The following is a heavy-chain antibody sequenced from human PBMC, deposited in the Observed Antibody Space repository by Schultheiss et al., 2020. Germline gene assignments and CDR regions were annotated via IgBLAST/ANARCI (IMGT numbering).Heavy chain of an antibody. CDR1: GYTFTAYY. CDR2: INPNTGGT. J-gene: IGHJ6*04. V-gene: IGHV1-2*06. D-gene: IGHD3-3*01. Sequence: ASVKVSCKASGYTFTAYYMHWVRQAPGQGLEWVGRINPNTGGTDYAQKFQGRVTMTRDTSISTVYMELNRLRSDDTAVYYCARNPITIFGVGDMDVWGKGTTVTVSS. CDR3: ARNPITIFGVGDMDV.